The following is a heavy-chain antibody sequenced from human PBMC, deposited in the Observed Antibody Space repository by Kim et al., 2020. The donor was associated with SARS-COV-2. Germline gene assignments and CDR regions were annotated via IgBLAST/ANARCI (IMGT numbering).Heavy chain of an antibody. CDR3: ALGGGGIPEYFQH. Sequence: LSLTCAASGFTFSSYAMHWVRQAPGKGLEWVAVISYDGSNKYYADSVKGRFTIPRDNSKNTLYLQMNSLRAEDTAVYYCALGGGGIPEYFQHWGQGTLVTVSS. V-gene: IGHV3-30*04. J-gene: IGHJ1*01. CDR2: ISYDGSNK. CDR1: GFTFSSYA. D-gene: IGHD2-15*01.